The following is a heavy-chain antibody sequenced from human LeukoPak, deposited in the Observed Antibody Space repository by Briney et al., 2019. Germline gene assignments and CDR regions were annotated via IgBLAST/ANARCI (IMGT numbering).Heavy chain of an antibody. CDR1: GFSSSVHA. J-gene: IGHJ3*01. CDR2: IGIKVYGGIT. Sequence: QTGRSLRPSRTPAGFSSSVHATSWVRQAPGGGRGWVILIGIKVYGGITEHAASVKDRFIITRDDSKSIAYLQMNSLETEDTAVYYCSREKCGGRAVRFVAFDVWGQGTMVTVSS. CDR3: SREKCGGRAVRFVAFDV. V-gene: IGHV3-49*04. D-gene: IGHD6-19*01.